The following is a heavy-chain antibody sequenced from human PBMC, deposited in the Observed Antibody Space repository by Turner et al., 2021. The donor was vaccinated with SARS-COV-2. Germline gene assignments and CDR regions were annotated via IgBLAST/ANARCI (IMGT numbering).Heavy chain of an antibody. CDR1: GFTFSSYG. CDR2: ISVGGDTT. V-gene: IGHV3-23*01. CDR3: AKDSSSWPPAYNWFDP. D-gene: IGHD6-13*01. J-gene: IGHJ5*02. Sequence: EVQLLESGGGLVQPGGSLRLSCAASGFTFSSYGMSWVRQAPGKGLEWVSIISVGGDTTFYGDSVKGRFTISRDNSRNTLFLQMNSLRAEDTAVYYCAKDSSSWPPAYNWFDPWGQGTLVTVSS.